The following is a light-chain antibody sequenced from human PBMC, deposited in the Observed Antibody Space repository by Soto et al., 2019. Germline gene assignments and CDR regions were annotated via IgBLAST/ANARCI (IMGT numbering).Light chain of an antibody. CDR3: QQHGGSPLT. Sequence: EIVLAQSPGTLSLSPGERATLSCRASQSVSSSYLAWYQQKPGQAPRLLIYGTSSRATGIPDRFSGGGSGTDFTLTISRLEPEDFAVYYCQQHGGSPLTFGGGTKVDIK. J-gene: IGKJ4*01. V-gene: IGKV3-20*01. CDR2: GTS. CDR1: QSVSSSY.